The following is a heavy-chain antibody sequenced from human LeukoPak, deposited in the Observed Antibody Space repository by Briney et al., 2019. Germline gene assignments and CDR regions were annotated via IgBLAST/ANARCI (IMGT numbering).Heavy chain of an antibody. D-gene: IGHD3-10*01. J-gene: IGHJ5*02. CDR3: ARLITMVRGVIPHLNWFDP. Sequence: GAALQISCKGAGGGFTSYWIGWGLQMPGKSLEWMVGIYPGDADTRYSPSFQGQVTISADKSISPAYLQWSSLKASDTAMYYCARLITMVRGVIPHLNWFDPWGQGTLVTVSS. CDR2: IYPGDADT. CDR1: GGGFTSYW. V-gene: IGHV5-51*01.